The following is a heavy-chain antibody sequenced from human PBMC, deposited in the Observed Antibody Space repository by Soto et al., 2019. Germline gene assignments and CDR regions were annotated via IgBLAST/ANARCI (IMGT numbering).Heavy chain of an antibody. J-gene: IGHJ4*02. D-gene: IGHD3-22*01. V-gene: IGHV4-4*02. CDR2: IYHSGST. Sequence: SETLSLTCAVSGGSISSSNWWSWARQPPGKGLEWIGEIYHSGSTNYNPSLKSRVTISVDKSKNQFSLKLSSVTAADTAVYYCARDTYYDSSGYYQGTFDYWGQGTLVTVSS. CDR1: GGSISSSNW. CDR3: ARDTYYDSSGYYQGTFDY.